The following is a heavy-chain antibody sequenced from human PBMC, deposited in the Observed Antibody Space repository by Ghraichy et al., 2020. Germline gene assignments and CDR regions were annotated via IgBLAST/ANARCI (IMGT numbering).Heavy chain of an antibody. CDR1: GFTFSSYA. D-gene: IGHD6-19*01. CDR2: ISGSGGST. Sequence: GGSLRLSCAASGFTFSSYAMSWVRQAPGKGLEWVSAISGSGGSTYYADSVKGRFTISRDNSKNTLYLQMNSLRAEDTAVYYCAKWGYSSDMSYGEVDYWGQGTLVTVSS. V-gene: IGHV3-23*01. CDR3: AKWGYSSDMSYGEVDY. J-gene: IGHJ4*02.